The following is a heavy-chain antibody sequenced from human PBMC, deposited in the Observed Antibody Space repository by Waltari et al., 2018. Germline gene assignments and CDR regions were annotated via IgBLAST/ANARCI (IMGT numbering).Heavy chain of an antibody. Sequence: QVQLQQWGAGLLKPSETLSLTCAVYGGSFSGYYSSWIRQPPGKGLEWMGEINHSGSTNYNPSLKSRVTISVDTSKNQFSLKLSSVTAADTAVYYCARGIAAAESDYWGQGTLVTVSS. CDR2: INHSGST. V-gene: IGHV4-34*01. CDR1: GGSFSGYY. CDR3: ARGIAAAESDY. J-gene: IGHJ4*02. D-gene: IGHD6-13*01.